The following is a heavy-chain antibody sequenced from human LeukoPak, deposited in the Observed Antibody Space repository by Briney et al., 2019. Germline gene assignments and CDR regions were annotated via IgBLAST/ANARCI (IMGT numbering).Heavy chain of an antibody. Sequence: SETLSLTCTVSGGSISSGGYYWSWIRQPPGKGLEWIGYIYHSGSTYYNPSLKSRVTISVDRSKNQFSLKLSSVTAADTAVYYCASGTTRRSPNYSVPLPPHYWGQGTLVTVSS. D-gene: IGHD1-7*01. V-gene: IGHV4-30-2*01. J-gene: IGHJ4*02. CDR1: GGSISSGGYY. CDR3: ASGTTRRSPNYSVPLPPHY. CDR2: IYHSGST.